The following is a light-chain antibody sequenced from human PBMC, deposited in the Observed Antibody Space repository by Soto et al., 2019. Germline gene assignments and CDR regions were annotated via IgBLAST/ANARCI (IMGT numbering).Light chain of an antibody. CDR3: SSYTSSSTLKV. J-gene: IGLJ1*01. CDR1: SSDVGGYNY. Sequence: QSALTQPASVSGSPGQSVTISCTGTSSDVGGYNYVSWYQQHPGKAPKLIIYDVSNRPSGVSTRFSGSKSGNTASLTISGLQAEDEADYYCSSYTSSSTLKVFGTGTKLTVL. V-gene: IGLV2-14*01. CDR2: DVS.